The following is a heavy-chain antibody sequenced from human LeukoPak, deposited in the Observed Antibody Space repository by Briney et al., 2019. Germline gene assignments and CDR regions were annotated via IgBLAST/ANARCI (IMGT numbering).Heavy chain of an antibody. Sequence: ASVKVSCKASGYTFTSYYIHWVRQAPGQGLEWMGRIYPGGGSTSYAQKFQGRVTMTRDMSTSTVYMELSSLRSEDTAVYYCARDNDFDYWGQGTLVTVSS. D-gene: IGHD2-8*01. CDR3: ARDNDFDY. CDR1: GYTFTSYY. CDR2: IYPGGGST. V-gene: IGHV1-46*01. J-gene: IGHJ4*02.